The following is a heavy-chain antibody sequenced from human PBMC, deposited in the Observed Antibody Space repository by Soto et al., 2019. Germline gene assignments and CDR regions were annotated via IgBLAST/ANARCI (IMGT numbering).Heavy chain of an antibody. CDR2: ISGSSTYT. CDR3: ARYFPTTSYFDY. Sequence: GGSLRLSCATSGFILSDYYMSWTRQAPGKGLEWVSYISGSSTYTNYADSVKGRFTISRDNAKNSLYLQMNSLRAEDTAVYYCARYFPTTSYFDYWGQGTLVTVSS. J-gene: IGHJ4*02. CDR1: GFILSDYY. V-gene: IGHV3-11*06. D-gene: IGHD4-4*01.